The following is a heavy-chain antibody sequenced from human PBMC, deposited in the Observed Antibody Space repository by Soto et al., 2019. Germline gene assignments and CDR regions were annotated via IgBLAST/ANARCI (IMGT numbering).Heavy chain of an antibody. CDR3: ARAVGATDTEAFDI. V-gene: IGHV3-64*01. CDR2: ISSNGGST. D-gene: IGHD1-26*01. CDR1: GFTFSSYA. Sequence: GVSLRLSCAASGFTFSSYAMHWVRQAPGKGLEYVSAISSNGGSTYYANSVKGRFTISRDNSKNTLYLQMGSLRAEDMAVYYCARAVGATDTEAFDIWGQGAVVTV. J-gene: IGHJ3*02.